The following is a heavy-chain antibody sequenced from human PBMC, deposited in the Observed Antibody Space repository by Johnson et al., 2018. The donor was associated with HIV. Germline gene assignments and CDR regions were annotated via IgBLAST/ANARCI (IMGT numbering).Heavy chain of an antibody. CDR1: GFTFSSYA. Sequence: QVQLVESGGGVVQPGRSLRLSCAASGFTFSSYAMHWVRQAPGKGLEWVAVISYDGSNKYYADSVKGRFTISRDNSKNTLYLQMNRLRAEDTAVYYCARDSLAHDAFDIWGQGTMVTVSS. CDR3: ARDSLAHDAFDI. V-gene: IGHV3-30-3*01. CDR2: ISYDGSNK. J-gene: IGHJ3*02.